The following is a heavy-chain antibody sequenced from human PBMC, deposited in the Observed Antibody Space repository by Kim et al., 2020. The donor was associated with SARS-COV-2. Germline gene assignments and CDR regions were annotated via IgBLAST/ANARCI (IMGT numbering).Heavy chain of an antibody. CDR2: INNDGSEV. Sequence: GGSLRLSCAVSGFTIGSAWMSWIRQAPGKGPEWVANINNDGSEVNYVDSVRGRFTISTDNAKNSLFLQMNSLRAEDTAIYYCVIEPSAESTWGQGTLVTVSS. J-gene: IGHJ5*02. CDR1: GFTIGSAW. CDR3: VIEPSAEST. V-gene: IGHV3-7*03.